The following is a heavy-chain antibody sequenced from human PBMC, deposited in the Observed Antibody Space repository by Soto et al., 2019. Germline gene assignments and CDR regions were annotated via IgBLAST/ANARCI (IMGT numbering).Heavy chain of an antibody. Sequence: GASVKVSCKASGGTFSSYAISWVRQAPGQGLEWMGWISAYNGKTNYAQKLQGRVTMTTDTSTSTAYMELRSLRSDDTAVYYCARGKGYCSGGSCYSIWGQGTLVTVSS. CDR1: GGTFSSYA. D-gene: IGHD2-15*01. CDR3: ARGKGYCSGGSCYSI. J-gene: IGHJ1*01. CDR2: ISAYNGKT. V-gene: IGHV1-18*01.